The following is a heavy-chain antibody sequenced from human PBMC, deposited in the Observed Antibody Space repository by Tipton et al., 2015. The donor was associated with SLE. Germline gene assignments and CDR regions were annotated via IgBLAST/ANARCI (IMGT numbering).Heavy chain of an antibody. J-gene: IGHJ2*01. Sequence: TLSLTCAVYGGSFSGYYWSWIRQPPGKGLEWIGEINHSGSTNYNPPLKSRVTISVDTSKNQFSLKLSSVTAADTAVYYCARVRQWLDRFDLWGRGTLVTVSS. D-gene: IGHD6-19*01. CDR3: ARVRQWLDRFDL. CDR2: INHSGST. V-gene: IGHV4-34*01. CDR1: GGSFSGYY.